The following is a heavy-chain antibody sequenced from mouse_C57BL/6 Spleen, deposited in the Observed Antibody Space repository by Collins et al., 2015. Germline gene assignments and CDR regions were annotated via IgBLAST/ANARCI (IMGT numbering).Heavy chain of an antibody. CDR2: IYPGDGDT. Sequence: VKISCKASGYAFSSYWMNWVKQRPGKGLEWIGQIYPGDGDTNYNGKFKGKATLTADKSSSTAYMQLSSLTSEDSAVYFCARAPLITTVEAWFAYWGQGTLVTVSA. V-gene: IGHV1-80*01. J-gene: IGHJ3*01. CDR3: ARAPLITTVEAWFAY. CDR1: GYAFSSYW. D-gene: IGHD1-1*01.